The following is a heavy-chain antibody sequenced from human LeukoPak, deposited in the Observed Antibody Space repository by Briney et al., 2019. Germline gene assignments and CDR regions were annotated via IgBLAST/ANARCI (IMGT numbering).Heavy chain of an antibody. CDR3: ARVENEWETFDY. CDR1: GGSISSYY. V-gene: IGHV4-59*01. CDR2: TYYSGST. D-gene: IGHD1-26*01. J-gene: IGHJ4*02. Sequence: PSETLSLTCTVSGGSISSYYWSWIRQPPGKGLEWIGYTYYSGSTNYNPSLKSRVTISVDTSKNQFSLKLSSVTAADTAVYYCARVENEWETFDYWGQGTLVTVSS.